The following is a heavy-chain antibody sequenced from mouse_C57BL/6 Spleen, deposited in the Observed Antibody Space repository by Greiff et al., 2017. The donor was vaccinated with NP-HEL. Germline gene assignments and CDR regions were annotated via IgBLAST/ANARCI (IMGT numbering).Heavy chain of an antibody. J-gene: IGHJ3*01. CDR2: IYPRSGNT. D-gene: IGHD3-2*02. V-gene: IGHV1-81*01. Sequence: VQLQQSGAELARPGASVKLSCKASGYTFTSYGISWVKQRTGQGLEWIGEIYPRSGNTYYNEKFKGKATLTADKSSSTAYMELRSLTSEDSAVYFCAREGSGSSGYGAYWGQGTLVTVSA. CDR3: AREGSGSSGYGAY. CDR1: GYTFTSYG.